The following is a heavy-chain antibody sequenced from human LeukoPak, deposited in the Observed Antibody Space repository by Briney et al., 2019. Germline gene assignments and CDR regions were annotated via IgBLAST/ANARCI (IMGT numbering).Heavy chain of an antibody. D-gene: IGHD4-23*01. CDR2: IRYDGSNK. CDR1: GFTFSSYG. V-gene: IGHV3-30*02. Sequence: PGGSLRLSCAASGFTFSSYGMHWVRQAPGKGLEWVAFIRYDGSNKYYADSVKGRFTISRDNSKNTLYLQMNSLRAEDTAVYYCAKCGNSWSDSLDYWGQGTLVPVSS. J-gene: IGHJ4*02. CDR3: AKCGNSWSDSLDY.